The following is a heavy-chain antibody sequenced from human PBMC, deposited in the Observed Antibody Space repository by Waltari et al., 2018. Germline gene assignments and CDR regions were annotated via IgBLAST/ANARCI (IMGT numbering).Heavy chain of an antibody. Sequence: YWGWNRQPPGKGLEWTATISYRGATYTSPSLKSRLTISADTFKNQFSLKLSSVTAADTAVYYCATYVGASIGTAAFDVWGRGTMVTVSS. V-gene: IGHV4-39*01. CDR1: Y. D-gene: IGHD3-16*01. CDR2: ISYRGAT. J-gene: IGHJ3*01. CDR3: ATYVGASIGTAAFDV.